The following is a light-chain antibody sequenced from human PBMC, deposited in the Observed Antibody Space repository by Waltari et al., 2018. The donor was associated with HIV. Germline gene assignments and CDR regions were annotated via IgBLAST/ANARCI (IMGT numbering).Light chain of an antibody. Sequence: QSALTQPPSVSGSPGQSVSISCSGTTSVVGFSDYVSWYQQYPGKAPKLIIFDVNQRPSGVPERFSGSKSGNTASLTISGLQTEDEADYFCCAYAAGHVSYVFGNGTAVAVL. J-gene: IGLJ1*01. CDR3: CAYAAGHVSYV. CDR2: DVN. V-gene: IGLV2-11*01. CDR1: TSVVGFSDY.